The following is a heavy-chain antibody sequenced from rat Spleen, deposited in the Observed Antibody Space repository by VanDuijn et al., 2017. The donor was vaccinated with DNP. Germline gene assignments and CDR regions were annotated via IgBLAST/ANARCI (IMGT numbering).Heavy chain of an antibody. D-gene: IGHD1-11*01. Sequence: EVQLVESGGGLVQPGRSMKLSCAASGFTFSSFAMAWVRQAPTKGLEWVASISYDGGNTYYRDSVKGRFTISRDNAKSSLYLQMDSLRSEDTSTYYCAKGGYGGSYYFDYWGQGVMVTVSS. V-gene: IGHV5-25*01. CDR3: AKGGYGGSYYFDY. J-gene: IGHJ2*01. CDR2: ISYDGGNT. CDR1: GFTFSSFA.